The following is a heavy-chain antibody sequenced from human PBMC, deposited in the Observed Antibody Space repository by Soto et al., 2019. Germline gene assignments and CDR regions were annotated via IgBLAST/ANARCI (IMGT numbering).Heavy chain of an antibody. J-gene: IGHJ4*02. CDR2: ISYDGSSK. D-gene: IGHD2-2*01. CDR1: GFTFGSYG. CDR3: AKDGVVPAAMACSEFDY. V-gene: IGHV3-30*18. Sequence: VGSLRLSCAASGFTFGSYGMHWVRQAPGKGLEWVAVISYDGSSKHYADSVKGRFTISRDNSKDTLYLQMNALGPEDTAVYFCAKDGVVPAAMACSEFDYWGQGTLVTVSS.